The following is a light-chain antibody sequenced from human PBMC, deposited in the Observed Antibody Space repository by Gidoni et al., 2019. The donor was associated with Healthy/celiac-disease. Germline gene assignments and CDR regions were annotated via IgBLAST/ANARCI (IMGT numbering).Light chain of an antibody. J-gene: IGKJ2*01. CDR2: AAS. V-gene: IGKV1-39*01. Sequence: DIQMTQSPSSLSASVGDRVTITCRASQSISSYLNWYQQKPGKAPKLLIYAASSLQSGVPSRVSGSGSGTDFTLTISSLQAEDFENYYCQQSYSTPRTFGQGTKLEIK. CDR1: QSISSY. CDR3: QQSYSTPRT.